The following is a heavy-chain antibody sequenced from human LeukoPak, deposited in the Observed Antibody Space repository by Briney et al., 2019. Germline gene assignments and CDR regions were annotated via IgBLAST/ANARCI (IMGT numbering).Heavy chain of an antibody. Sequence: GGSLRLSCAASGFAFSSCPLSWVRQAPGKGLEWVSALSGSSGSTYYADSVKGRFTMSRDNSKNTLYLQMNSLRAEDTALYYCAKARGTWYSSSWYPGGLDSWGQGTLVTVSS. CDR2: LSGSSGST. D-gene: IGHD6-13*01. CDR3: AKARGTWYSSSWYPGGLDS. J-gene: IGHJ4*02. CDR1: GFAFSSCP. V-gene: IGHV3-23*01.